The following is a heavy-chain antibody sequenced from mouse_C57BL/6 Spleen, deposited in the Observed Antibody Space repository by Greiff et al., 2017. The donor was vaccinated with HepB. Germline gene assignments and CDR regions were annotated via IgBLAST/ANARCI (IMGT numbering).Heavy chain of an antibody. CDR1: GYTFTSYW. V-gene: IGHV1-61*01. D-gene: IGHD2-2*01. CDR2: IYPSDSET. J-gene: IGHJ4*01. Sequence: QVQLQQPGAELVRPGSSVKLSCKASGYTFTSYWMDWVKQRPGQGLEWIGNIYPSDSETHYNQKFKDKATLTVDKSSSTAYMQLSSLTSEDSAVYYCAREGYGYDGAMDYWGQGTSVTVSS. CDR3: AREGYGYDGAMDY.